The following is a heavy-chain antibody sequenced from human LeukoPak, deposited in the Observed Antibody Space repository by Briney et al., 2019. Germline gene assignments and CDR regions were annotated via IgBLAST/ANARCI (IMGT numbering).Heavy chain of an antibody. CDR1: GFTFSSYG. V-gene: IGHV3-30*18. J-gene: IGHJ4*02. CDR3: AKDRHGDYAYYFDY. D-gene: IGHD4-17*01. Sequence: PGGSLRLSCAASGFTFSSYGMHWVRQAPGKGLEWVAVISYDGSNKYYADSVKGRFTISRDNSKNTLYLQMNSLRAEDTAVYYCAKDRHGDYAYYFDYWGQGTLVTVSS. CDR2: ISYDGSNK.